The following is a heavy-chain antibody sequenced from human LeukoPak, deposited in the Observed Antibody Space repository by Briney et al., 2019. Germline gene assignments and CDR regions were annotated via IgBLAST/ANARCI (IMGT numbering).Heavy chain of an antibody. V-gene: IGHV3-23*01. D-gene: IGHD3-10*01. J-gene: IGHJ4*02. Sequence: PGGSLRLSCAASGSTFSSYAMSWVRQAPGKGLEWVSAISGSGGSTYYADSVKGRFTISRDNSKNTLYLQMNSLRAEDTAVYYCAKVLSGSGVLNYWGQGTLSPSPQ. CDR2: ISGSGGST. CDR3: AKVLSGSGVLNY. CDR1: GSTFSSYA.